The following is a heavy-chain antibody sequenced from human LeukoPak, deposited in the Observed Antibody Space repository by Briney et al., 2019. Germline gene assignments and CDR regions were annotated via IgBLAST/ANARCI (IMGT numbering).Heavy chain of an antibody. CDR2: IIPIFGTA. J-gene: IGHJ4*02. Sequence: ASVKVSCKASGGTFSSYAISWVRQAPGQGLEWMEGIIPIFGTANYAQKFQGRVTITTDESTSTAYMELSSLRSEDTAVYYCARDYYGSGSYHYWGQGTLVTVSS. V-gene: IGHV1-69*05. CDR1: GGTFSSYA. CDR3: ARDYYGSGSYHY. D-gene: IGHD3-10*01.